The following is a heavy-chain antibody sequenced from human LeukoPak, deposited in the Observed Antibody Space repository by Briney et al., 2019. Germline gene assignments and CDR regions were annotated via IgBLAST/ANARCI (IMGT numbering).Heavy chain of an antibody. CDR2: ISSSSSYI. CDR1: GFTFSSYS. J-gene: IGHJ4*02. V-gene: IGHV3-21*01. D-gene: IGHD3-22*01. CDR3: ARAPDYYDSSGYYYSGPGPANY. Sequence: GGSLRLSCAASGFTFSSYSMNWVRQAPGKGLEWVSSISSSSSYIYYADSVKGRFTISRDNAKNSLYLQMNSLRAEDTAVYYCARAPDYYDSSGYYYSGPGPANYWGQGTLVTVSS.